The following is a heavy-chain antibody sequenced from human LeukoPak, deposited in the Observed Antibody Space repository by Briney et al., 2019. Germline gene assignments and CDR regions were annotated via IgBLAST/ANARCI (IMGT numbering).Heavy chain of an antibody. Sequence: GASVKVSCKVSGYTLTELSMHWVRQAPGKGPEWMGGFDPEDGETIYAQKFQGRVTMTEDTSTDTAYMELSSLRSEDTAVYYCAPWSCYGDYCSDYWGQGTLVTVSS. V-gene: IGHV1-24*01. CDR2: FDPEDGET. J-gene: IGHJ4*02. CDR1: GYTLTELS. CDR3: APWSCYGDYCSDY. D-gene: IGHD4-17*01.